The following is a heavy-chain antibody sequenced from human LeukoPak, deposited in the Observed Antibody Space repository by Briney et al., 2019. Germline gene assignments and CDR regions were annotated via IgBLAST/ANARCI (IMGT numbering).Heavy chain of an antibody. D-gene: IGHD6-19*01. CDR3: ARRGSSDWSYYFDY. CDR1: GGPISSSSYY. CDR2: IYYSGST. Sequence: PSETLSLTCTVSGGPISSSSYYWGWIRQPPGKGLEWIGSIYYSGSTYYNPSLKSRVTISVDTSKNQFSLKLSSVTAADTAVYYCARRGSSDWSYYFDYWGQGTLVTVSS. V-gene: IGHV4-39*01. J-gene: IGHJ4*02.